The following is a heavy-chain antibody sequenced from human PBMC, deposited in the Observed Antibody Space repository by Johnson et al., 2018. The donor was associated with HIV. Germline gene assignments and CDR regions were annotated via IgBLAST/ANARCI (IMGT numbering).Heavy chain of an antibody. CDR1: GFTFDDYA. CDR2: ISISGGTI. V-gene: IGHV3-48*03. Sequence: VLLVESGGGLVQPGRSLRLSCAASGFTFDDYAMHWVRQAPGKGLAWVSYISISGGTIYYADSVKGRFTISRDNAKNSLYLQMNSLSAEDTAVYYCARSYSTSWNASDIWGQGTMVTVSS. J-gene: IGHJ3*02. D-gene: IGHD4-11*01. CDR3: ARSYSTSWNASDI.